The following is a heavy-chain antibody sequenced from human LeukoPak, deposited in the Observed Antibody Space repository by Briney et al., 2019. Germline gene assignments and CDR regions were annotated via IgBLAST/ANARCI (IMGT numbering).Heavy chain of an antibody. Sequence: PGRSLRLSCAASGFTFSSYGMHWVRQAPGKGLEWVAVISYDGSNKYYADSVKGRFTISRDNSKNTLYLQMDSLGTEDTAVYYCAKERATTTTFDYWGQGTLITVSS. CDR1: GFTFSSYG. CDR2: ISYDGSNK. CDR3: AKERATTTTFDY. V-gene: IGHV3-30*18. J-gene: IGHJ4*02. D-gene: IGHD1-26*01.